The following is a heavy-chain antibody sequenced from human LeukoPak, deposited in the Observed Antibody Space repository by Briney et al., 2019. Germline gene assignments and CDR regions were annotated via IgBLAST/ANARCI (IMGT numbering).Heavy chain of an antibody. CDR1: VYTLTYHY. CDR2: LNPKSGGT. V-gene: IGHV1-2*02. CDR3: ARVTANYASWLDP. Sequence: ASVNVSCKASVYTLTYHYIHCVRQAPGQGLEWMGWLNPKSGGTNYAQNFQGRVTMTRDTSINTAYMDLSRLTFDDTAVYYCARVTANYASWLDPWGQGTLVTVSS. J-gene: IGHJ5*02. D-gene: IGHD2-2*01.